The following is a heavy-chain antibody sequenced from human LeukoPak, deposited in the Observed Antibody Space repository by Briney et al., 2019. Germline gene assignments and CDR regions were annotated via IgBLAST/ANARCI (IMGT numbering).Heavy chain of an antibody. J-gene: IGHJ3*02. CDR1: GYSISSGYY. CDR2: IYHSGST. V-gene: IGHV4-38-2*01. Sequence: PSETLSLTCAVSGYSISSGYYWVWIRQPPGKGLEWIGSIYHSGSTYYNPSLKSRVTISVDTSKNQFSLKLSSVTAADTAVYYCAYDSSGYYYGADAFDIWGQGTMVTVSS. CDR3: AYDSSGYYYGADAFDI. D-gene: IGHD3-22*01.